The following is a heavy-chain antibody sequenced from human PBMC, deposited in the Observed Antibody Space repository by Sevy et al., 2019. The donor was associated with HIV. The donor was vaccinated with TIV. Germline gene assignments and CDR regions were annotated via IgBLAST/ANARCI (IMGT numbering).Heavy chain of an antibody. CDR3: AKDRYYFDSSGYYYHHDAFDV. CDR1: GFTSTPYA. Sequence: EGSLRLSCATSGFTSTPYAVAWVRQAPGKGLEWVAAISGSGAITYYADSRKARLIISRDRTNNTVYLQMKRLRAEDMALYYCAKDRYYFDSSGYYYHHDAFDVWGRGTMVTVSS. CDR2: ISGSGAIT. J-gene: IGHJ3*01. D-gene: IGHD3-22*01. V-gene: IGHV3-23*01.